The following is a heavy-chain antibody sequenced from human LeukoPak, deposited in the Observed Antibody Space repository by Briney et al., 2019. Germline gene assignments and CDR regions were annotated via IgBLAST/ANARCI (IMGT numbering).Heavy chain of an antibody. V-gene: IGHV3-74*01. Sequence: GGSLRLSCAASGFTFRSYWMHWVRQAPGKGLVWVSRIKSDGNSTSYADSVEGRFTISRDNAKNTLYLQMNSLRAEDTAVYYCARDPAGYYYGMDVWGQGTTVTVSS. CDR2: IKSDGNST. J-gene: IGHJ6*02. CDR1: GFTFRSYW. D-gene: IGHD3-10*01. CDR3: ARDPAGYYYGMDV.